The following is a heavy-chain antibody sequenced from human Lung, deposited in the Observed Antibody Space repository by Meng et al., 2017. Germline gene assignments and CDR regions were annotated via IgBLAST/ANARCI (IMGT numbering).Heavy chain of an antibody. J-gene: IGHJ4*02. CDR1: GGSFSDYY. CDR3: ARGPTTMAHDFDY. V-gene: IGHV4-34*01. CDR2: INHSGST. D-gene: IGHD4-11*01. Sequence: QVHLKQCVAGLLNPSETLSLTCVVSGGSFSDYYWSWIRQPPGKGLEWIGKINHSGSTNYNPSLESRATISVDTSQNNLSLKLSSVTAADSAVYYCARGPTTMAHDFDYWGQGTLVTVSS.